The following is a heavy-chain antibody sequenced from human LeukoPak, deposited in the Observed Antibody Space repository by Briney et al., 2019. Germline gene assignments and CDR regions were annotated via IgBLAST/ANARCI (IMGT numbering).Heavy chain of an antibody. V-gene: IGHV1-69*13. D-gene: IGHD3-3*01. Sequence: ASVKVSCKASGGTFSRHTISWVRQSPGQGLEWMGGITPMFGTSNYAQKFRGRVTITADESTSTAYVELSSLRSEDTAVYYCARVFWSGYYSYYYYGMDVWGQGTTVTVSS. CDR1: GGTFSRHT. J-gene: IGHJ6*02. CDR2: ITPMFGTS. CDR3: ARVFWSGYYSYYYYGMDV.